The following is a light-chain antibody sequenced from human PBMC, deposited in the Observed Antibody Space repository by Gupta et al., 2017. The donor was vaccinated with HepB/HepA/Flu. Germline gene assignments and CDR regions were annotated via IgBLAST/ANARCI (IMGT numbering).Light chain of an antibody. CDR1: QSVSSY. CDR2: DAS. CDR3: QQRSNWPPIFT. Sequence: DIVLTQSPATLSLSPGERATLSCRASQSVSSYLAWYQQKPGQAARLLIYDASNRATGIPARCSGSGAGTDFTLTISSLEPEEFAVDYCQQRSNWPPIFTFGPGTKVEIK. V-gene: IGKV3-11*01. J-gene: IGKJ3*01.